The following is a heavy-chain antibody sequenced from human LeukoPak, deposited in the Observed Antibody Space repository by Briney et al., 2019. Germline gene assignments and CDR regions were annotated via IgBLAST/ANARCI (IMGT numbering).Heavy chain of an antibody. J-gene: IGHJ4*02. CDR1: GGSISSSNW. CDR2: IYHSGST. Sequence: PSETLSLTCAVSGGSISSSNWWSWVRQPPGKGLEWIGEIYHSGSTNYNPSLKSRVTISIDTSKNQFSLKLTSVTAADTAVYYCARDLGTVETLSPPQDYWGQGTLVTVSS. V-gene: IGHV4-4*02. D-gene: IGHD4-23*01. CDR3: ARDLGTVETLSPPQDY.